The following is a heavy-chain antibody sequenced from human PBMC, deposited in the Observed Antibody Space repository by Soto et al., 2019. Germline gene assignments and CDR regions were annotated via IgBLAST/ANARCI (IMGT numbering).Heavy chain of an antibody. Sequence: PGGSLRLSCAASGFTFSSYWMSWVRQAPGKGLEWVANIKQDGSEKYYVDSVKGRFTISRDNAKNSLYLQMNSLRAEDTAVYYCARKDRRVAVAGDDFDYWGQGTLVTVSS. J-gene: IGHJ4*02. CDR2: IKQDGSEK. D-gene: IGHD6-19*01. V-gene: IGHV3-7*01. CDR1: GFTFSSYW. CDR3: ARKDRRVAVAGDDFDY.